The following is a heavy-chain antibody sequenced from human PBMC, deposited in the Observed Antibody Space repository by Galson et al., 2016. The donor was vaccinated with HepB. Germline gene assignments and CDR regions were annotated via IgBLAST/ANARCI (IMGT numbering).Heavy chain of an antibody. J-gene: IGHJ4*02. CDR3: AGRIHS. D-gene: IGHD3-3*02. Sequence: SETLSLTCAVSGGSISGANWWSWVRQPPGKGLEWIGDTYHGGSTNYNPSLKSRVTISRDESKNQFPLEVTSVTAADTAVYYFAGRIHSGGQGILVTASS. CDR2: TYHGGST. CDR1: GGSISGANW. V-gene: IGHV4-4*02.